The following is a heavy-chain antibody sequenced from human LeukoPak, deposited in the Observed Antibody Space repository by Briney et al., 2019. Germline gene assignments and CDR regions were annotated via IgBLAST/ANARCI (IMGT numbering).Heavy chain of an antibody. CDR3: ARDVGGWFDPNYFDY. Sequence: GGSLRLSCAASGFTFSSYSMNWVRQAPGKGLEWVSSISSSSYIYYADSVKGRFTISRDNAKNSLYLQMNSLRAEDTAVYYCARDVGGWFDPNYFDYWGQGTLVTVSS. CDR1: GFTFSSYS. J-gene: IGHJ4*02. D-gene: IGHD2-15*01. CDR2: ISSSSYI. V-gene: IGHV3-21*01.